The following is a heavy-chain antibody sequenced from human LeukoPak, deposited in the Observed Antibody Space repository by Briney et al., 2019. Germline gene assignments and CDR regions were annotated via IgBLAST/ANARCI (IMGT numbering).Heavy chain of an antibody. D-gene: IGHD3-3*01. Sequence: ASVKVSCKASGYTFTSYAMHWVRQAPGQRLEWMGWINAGNDNTKYSQNFQGRLTISRDTSASTTYMELSSLRSEDTAVYYCARDHRTTIFGVITPYGMDVWGQGTTVTVSS. CDR1: GYTFTSYA. J-gene: IGHJ6*02. CDR3: ARDHRTTIFGVITPYGMDV. V-gene: IGHV1-3*01. CDR2: INAGNDNT.